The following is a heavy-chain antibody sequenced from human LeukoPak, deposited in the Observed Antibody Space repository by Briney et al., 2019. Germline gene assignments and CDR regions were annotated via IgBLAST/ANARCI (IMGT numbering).Heavy chain of an antibody. D-gene: IGHD5-12*01. V-gene: IGHV3-74*01. CDR3: TRGHSGPDY. Sequence: GGSLRLSCAASGFTFSSSWMHWVRQAPGQGLVWVSRINSDGSSKVHADSVKGRFTISRDNAKNTLYLQMNSLRADDTAVYYCTRGHSGPDYWGQGTLVTVCS. J-gene: IGHJ4*02. CDR2: INSDGSSK. CDR1: GFTFSSSW.